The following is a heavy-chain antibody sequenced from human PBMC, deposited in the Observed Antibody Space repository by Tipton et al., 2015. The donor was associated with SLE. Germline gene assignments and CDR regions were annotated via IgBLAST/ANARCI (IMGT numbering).Heavy chain of an antibody. CDR1: GDSFSSGSSS. CDR3: TRGGRGDGANPFDP. J-gene: IGHJ5*02. CDR2: IYNSGIT. V-gene: IGHV4-61*02. Sequence: TLSLTCTVSGDSFSSGSSSWNWVRQPAGKGLEWIGLIYNSGITNYNPSLQSRVTLSVDTSKNQFSLKLTSVTVADTAVYYCTRGGRGDGANPFDPWGQGTLVTVSS. D-gene: IGHD4/OR15-4a*01.